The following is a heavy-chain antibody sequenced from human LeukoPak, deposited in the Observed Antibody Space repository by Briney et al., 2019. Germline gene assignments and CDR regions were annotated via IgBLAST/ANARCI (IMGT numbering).Heavy chain of an antibody. J-gene: IGHJ4*02. Sequence: GASVKVSCKASGGAFSSYAISWVRQAPGQGLVWMGRIIPIFGTANYAQKFQGRVTITTDESTSTAYMELSSLRSEDTAVYYCARDGEMGATRYWGQGTLVTVSS. CDR2: IIPIFGTA. D-gene: IGHD1-26*01. V-gene: IGHV1-69*05. CDR1: GGAFSSYA. CDR3: ARDGEMGATRY.